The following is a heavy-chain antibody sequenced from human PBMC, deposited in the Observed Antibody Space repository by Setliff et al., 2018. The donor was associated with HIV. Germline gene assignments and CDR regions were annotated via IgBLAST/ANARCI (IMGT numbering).Heavy chain of an antibody. CDR1: GESLSGYY. CDR2: INHSGST. D-gene: IGHD6-19*01. Sequence: SETLSLTCAVYGESLSGYYWSWIRQPPGKGLEWIGEINHSGSTNYNPSLKSRVTISVDTSKNQFSLKLSSVTAADTAVYYCAIRGSSGWYVGGYFDYWGQGTLVTVSS. V-gene: IGHV4-34*01. J-gene: IGHJ4*02. CDR3: AIRGSSGWYVGGYFDY.